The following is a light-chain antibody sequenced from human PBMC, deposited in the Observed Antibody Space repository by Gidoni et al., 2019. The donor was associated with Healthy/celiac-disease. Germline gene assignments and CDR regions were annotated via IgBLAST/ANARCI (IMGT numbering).Light chain of an antibody. V-gene: IGKV1-5*03. CDR3: QQYNSYSQT. CDR2: KAS. J-gene: IGKJ1*01. Sequence: DIQITQSPSTLSASVGDRVTITCRASQSISSWLAWYQQKTGKAPKLLIYKASSLESGVPSRFSGSGSGTEFTLTISSLQPDDFATYYCQQYNSYSQTFGQGTKVEIK. CDR1: QSISSW.